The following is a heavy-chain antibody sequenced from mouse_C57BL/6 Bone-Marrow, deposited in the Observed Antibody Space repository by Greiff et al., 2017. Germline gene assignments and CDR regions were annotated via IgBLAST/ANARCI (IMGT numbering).Heavy chain of an antibody. D-gene: IGHD2-1*01. Sequence: QVQLKQPGAELVKPGASVKLSCKASGYTFTSYWMHWVKQRPGQGLEWIGMIHPNSGSTNYNEKFKSKATLTVDKSSSTAYMQLSSLTSEDSAVYYSARRAPFYYGNSYYFDYWGQGTTLTVSS. CDR1: GYTFTSYW. CDR2: IHPNSGST. CDR3: ARRAPFYYGNSYYFDY. J-gene: IGHJ2*01. V-gene: IGHV1-64*01.